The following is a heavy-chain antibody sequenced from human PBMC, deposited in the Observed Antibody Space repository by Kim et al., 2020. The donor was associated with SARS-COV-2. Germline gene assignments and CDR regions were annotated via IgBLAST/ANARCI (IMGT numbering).Heavy chain of an antibody. D-gene: IGHD1-1*01. Sequence: SETLSLTCTVSGGSISSSSYYWGWIRQPPGKGLEWIGSIYYSGSTYYNPSLKSRVTISVDTSKNQFSLKLSSVTAADTAVYYCARRLLRVTTPIFDYWGQGTLVTVSS. V-gene: IGHV4-39*01. CDR2: IYYSGST. CDR1: GGSISSSSYY. CDR3: ARRLLRVTTPIFDY. J-gene: IGHJ4*02.